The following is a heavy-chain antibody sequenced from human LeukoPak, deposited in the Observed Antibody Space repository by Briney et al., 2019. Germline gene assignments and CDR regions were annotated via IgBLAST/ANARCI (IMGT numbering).Heavy chain of an antibody. D-gene: IGHD3-22*01. CDR1: GGSISSGGYY. Sequence: PSETLSLTCAVYGGSISSGGYYWSWIRQHPGKGLEWIGYIYYSGSTYYNPSLKSRVTISVDTSKNQFSLKLSSVTAADTAVYYCARHGPPIYYDSSYDAFDIWGQGTMVTVSS. J-gene: IGHJ3*02. V-gene: IGHV4-31*11. CDR2: IYYSGST. CDR3: ARHGPPIYYDSSYDAFDI.